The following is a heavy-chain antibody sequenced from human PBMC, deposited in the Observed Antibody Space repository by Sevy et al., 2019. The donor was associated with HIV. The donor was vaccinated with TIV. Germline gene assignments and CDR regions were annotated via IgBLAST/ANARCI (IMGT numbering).Heavy chain of an antibody. D-gene: IGHD6-19*01. CDR3: ARDSHYSGWPFDY. V-gene: IGHV4-4*07. CDR2: IYTSGTS. CDR1: GGSISSYY. Sequence: SETLSLTCTVSGGSISSYYWSWIRQPAGKELEWIGRIYTSGTSNYNPSLKSRVTMSVDTSKNQFSLKLNSVTAADTAIYYCARDSHYSGWPFDYWGQGTLVTVSS. J-gene: IGHJ4*02.